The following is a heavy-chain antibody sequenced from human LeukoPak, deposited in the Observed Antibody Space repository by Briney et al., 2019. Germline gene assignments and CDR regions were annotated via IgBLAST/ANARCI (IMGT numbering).Heavy chain of an antibody. CDR1: GFTFSSKW. CDR2: IKHDGSEK. CDR3: ARDGGATLVRGVITFDY. V-gene: IGHV3-7*01. J-gene: IGHJ4*02. D-gene: IGHD3-10*01. Sequence: GGSLRLSCATSGFTFSSKWMSWVRQAPGKGLEWVANIKHDGSEKYYVDSVKGRFTISRDNTKNSLYLQMNSLRAEDTAVYYCARDGGATLVRGVITFDYWGQGTLVTVSS.